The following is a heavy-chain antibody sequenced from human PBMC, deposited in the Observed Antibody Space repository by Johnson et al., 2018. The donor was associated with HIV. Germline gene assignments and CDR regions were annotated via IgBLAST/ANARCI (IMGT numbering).Heavy chain of an antibody. V-gene: IGHV3-66*03. CDR3: AKDLVVTAPGAFDI. D-gene: IGHD2-21*02. CDR2: IYSGGST. Sequence: MMLVESGGGLIQPGGSLRLSCAASGFTVSSNYMSWVRQAPGKGLEWVSVIYSGGSTYYADSVKARFTISRDDARNTLYLQMNSLRAEDTAVYYCAKDLVVTAPGAFDIWGQGTMVTVSS. CDR1: GFTVSSNY. J-gene: IGHJ3*02.